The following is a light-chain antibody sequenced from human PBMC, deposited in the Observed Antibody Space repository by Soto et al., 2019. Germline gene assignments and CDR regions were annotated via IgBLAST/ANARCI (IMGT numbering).Light chain of an antibody. CDR1: SSNIGASYD. CDR2: DNN. V-gene: IGLV1-40*01. J-gene: IGLJ2*01. Sequence: QSVLTQPPSVSGAPGQRVTISCTGSSSNIGASYDVNWYQHLPGTAPKLLIYDNNNRPSGVPDRFSGSKSGTSASLAITGLQAEDEADYYCQSYGSSLSGVVFGGGTKLTVL. CDR3: QSYGSSLSGVV.